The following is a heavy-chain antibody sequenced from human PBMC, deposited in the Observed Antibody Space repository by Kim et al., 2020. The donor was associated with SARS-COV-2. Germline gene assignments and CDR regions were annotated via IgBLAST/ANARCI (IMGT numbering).Heavy chain of an antibody. CDR3: ASPHCSSTSCYLYYGMDV. Sequence: SETLSLTCAVYGGSFSGYYWSWIRQPPGKGLEWIGEINHSGSTNYNPSLKSRVTISVDTSKNQFSLKLSSVTAADTAVYYCASPHCSSTSCYLYYGMDVWGQGTTVTLSS. V-gene: IGHV4-34*01. CDR1: GGSFSGYY. D-gene: IGHD2-2*01. CDR2: INHSGST. J-gene: IGHJ6*02.